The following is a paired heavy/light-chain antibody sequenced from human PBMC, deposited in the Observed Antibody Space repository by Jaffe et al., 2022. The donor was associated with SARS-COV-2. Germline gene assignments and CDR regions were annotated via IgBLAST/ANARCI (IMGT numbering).Light chain of an antibody. V-gene: IGKV1-33*01. CDR1: QDISNY. J-gene: IGKJ5*01. Sequence: DIQMTQSPSSLSASVGDRVTITCQASQDISNYLNWYQQKPGKAPKLLIYDASNLETGVPSRFSGSGSGTDFTFTISSLQPEDIATYYCQQYDNLPFTFGQGTRLEIK. CDR2: DAS. CDR3: QQYDNLPFT.
Heavy chain of an antibody. CDR3: AKDRGMVRDPAAAAGYYYGMDV. V-gene: IGHV3-30*18. CDR1: GFTFSSYG. CDR2: ISYDGSNK. D-gene: IGHD3-10*01. Sequence: QVQLVESGGGVVQPGRSLRLSCAASGFTFSSYGMHWVRQAPGKGLEWVAVISYDGSNKYYADSVKGRFTISRDNSKNTLYLQMNSLRAEDTAVYYCAKDRGMVRDPAAAAGYYYGMDVWGQGTTVTVSS. J-gene: IGHJ6*02.